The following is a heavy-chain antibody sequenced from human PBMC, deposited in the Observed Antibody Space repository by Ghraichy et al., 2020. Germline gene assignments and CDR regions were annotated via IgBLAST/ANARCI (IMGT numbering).Heavy chain of an antibody. D-gene: IGHD2-21*02. Sequence: SETLSLTCTVSGGSISSYYWSWIRQPPGKGLEWIGYIYYSGSTNYNPSLKSRVTISVDTSKNQFSLKLSPVTAADTAVYYCARTYCGGDCYSGFAFDIWGQGTMVTVSS. J-gene: IGHJ3*02. CDR1: GGSISSYY. CDR3: ARTYCGGDCYSGFAFDI. CDR2: IYYSGST. V-gene: IGHV4-59*01.